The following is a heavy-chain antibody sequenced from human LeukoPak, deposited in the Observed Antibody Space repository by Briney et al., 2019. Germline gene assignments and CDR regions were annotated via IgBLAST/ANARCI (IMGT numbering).Heavy chain of an antibody. V-gene: IGHV3-21*01. Sequence: GSLRLSCAASGFTFSSYSMNWVRQAPGKGLEWVSSISSSSSYIYYADSVKGRFTISRDNAKNSLYLQMNSLRAEDTAVYYCARDQGAAAGTHWGQGTLVTVSS. CDR2: ISSSSSYI. J-gene: IGHJ4*02. CDR1: GFTFSSYS. D-gene: IGHD6-13*01. CDR3: ARDQGAAAGTH.